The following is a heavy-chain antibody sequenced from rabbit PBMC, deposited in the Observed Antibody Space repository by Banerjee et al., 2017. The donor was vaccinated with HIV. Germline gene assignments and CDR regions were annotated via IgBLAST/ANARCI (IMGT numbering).Heavy chain of an antibody. Sequence: QSLEESGGDLVKPGASLTLTCTASGFSLSSSYWISWVRQAPGKGLEWIACIDAVSNYTNYASWAKGRFTISKTSSTTVTLQMTSLTAADTATYFCARDLSYGGSNYHLWGQGTLVTVS. V-gene: IGHV1S40*01. D-gene: IGHD8-1*01. CDR1: GFSLSSSYW. J-gene: IGHJ3*01. CDR3: ARDLSYGGSNYHL. CDR2: IDAVSNYT.